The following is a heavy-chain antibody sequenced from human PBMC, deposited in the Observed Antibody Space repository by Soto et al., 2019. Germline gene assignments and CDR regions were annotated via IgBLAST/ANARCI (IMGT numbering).Heavy chain of an antibody. CDR1: GFSLSNARMG. J-gene: IGHJ5*02. D-gene: IGHD3-3*01. CDR2: IFSNDEK. CDR3: ARIRITIFGVVIIPWFDP. V-gene: IGHV2-26*01. Sequence: QVTLKESGPVLVKPTETLTLTCTVSGFSLSNARMGVSWIRQPPGKALEWLAHIFSNDEKSYSTSLKSRLTISKDTSKSQVVLTMTNMDPVDTATYYCARIRITIFGVVIIPWFDPWGQGTLVTVS.